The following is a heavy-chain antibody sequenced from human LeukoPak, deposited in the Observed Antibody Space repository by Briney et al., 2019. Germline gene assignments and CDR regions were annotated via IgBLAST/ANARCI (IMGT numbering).Heavy chain of an antibody. CDR2: IRSTANGYAT. V-gene: IGHV3-73*01. CDR1: GFTFSGSA. D-gene: IGHD4-17*01. J-gene: IGHJ4*02. Sequence: GGSLRLSCAASGFTFSGSALHWVRQASGKGLEWVGRIRSTANGYATAYAASVKGRFTISRDDSKNTAYLQMDSLKTEDTAVYYCTRHGSGDYAIDYWGQGTLVTVSS. CDR3: TRHGSGDYAIDY.